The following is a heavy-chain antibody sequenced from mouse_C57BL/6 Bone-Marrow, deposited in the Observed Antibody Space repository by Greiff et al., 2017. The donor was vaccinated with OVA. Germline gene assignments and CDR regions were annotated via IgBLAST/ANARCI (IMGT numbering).Heavy chain of an antibody. Sequence: QVQLKESGPGLVQPSQSLSITCTVSGFSLTSYGVHWVRQSPGKGLEWLGVIWRGGSTDYNTAFMSSLSITKDNSKSQVFCKMNSLQADDTAIYYCAKRGAVASSWYFDVWGTGTTVTVSS. V-gene: IGHV2-5*01. CDR3: AKRGAVASSWYFDV. CDR2: IWRGGST. J-gene: IGHJ1*03. CDR1: GFSLTSYG. D-gene: IGHD6-1*01.